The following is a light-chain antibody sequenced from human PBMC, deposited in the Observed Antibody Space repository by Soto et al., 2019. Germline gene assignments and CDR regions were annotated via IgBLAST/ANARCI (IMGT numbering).Light chain of an antibody. Sequence: DIQMTQSPSTLSASVGDRVTITCRASQTISNWLAWYQQKPGKAPWLLIYDASSLESGVPSRFSGSGSGTEFSLTISSLQPDDFAAYYCQQYNSYWTFGQGTKVAIK. CDR1: QTISNW. CDR3: QQYNSYWT. CDR2: DAS. V-gene: IGKV1-5*01. J-gene: IGKJ1*01.